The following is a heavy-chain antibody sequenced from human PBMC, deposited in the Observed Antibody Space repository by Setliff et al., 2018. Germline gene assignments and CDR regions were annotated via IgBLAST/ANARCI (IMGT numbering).Heavy chain of an antibody. V-gene: IGHV5-51*01. D-gene: IGHD3-3*01. CDR2: IYPGDSDT. CDR1: GYSFTSYW. J-gene: IGHJ5*02. CDR3: VRHSNFWSGDHHNWFDP. Sequence: HGESLKISCKGSGYSFTSYWIGWVRQMPGKGLEWMGIIYPGDSDTRYSPSFQGQVTISADKSISTAYLQWSSLKASDTAMYYCVRHSNFWSGDHHNWFDPWGQGTLVTVSS.